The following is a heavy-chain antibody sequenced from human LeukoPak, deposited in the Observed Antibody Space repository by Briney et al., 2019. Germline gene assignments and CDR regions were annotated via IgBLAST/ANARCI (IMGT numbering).Heavy chain of an antibody. CDR3: ARPRYSSGWYFDF. CDR2: IYAGNSDA. D-gene: IGHD6-19*01. Sequence: GESLKISCQGFGYPFTTSWIGWVRQLPGKGLEWTAIIYAGNSDAKYSPSFQGQVSISTDKSINTAYLQWSSLKASDTAMYYCARPRYSSGWYFDFWGQGTLVTVSS. V-gene: IGHV5-51*01. J-gene: IGHJ4*02. CDR1: GYPFTTSW.